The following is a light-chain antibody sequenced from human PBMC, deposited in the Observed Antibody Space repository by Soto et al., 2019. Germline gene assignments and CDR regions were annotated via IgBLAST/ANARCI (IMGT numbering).Light chain of an antibody. CDR3: QHYNSYSEA. Sequence: DIQMTQSPSTLSASVGDRVTITCRASQSIRSWLAWYQQKPGKAPNLLIYDASSLQSGVPSRFSGSGSGTEFTLTISSLQPDDFAVYYCQHYNSYSEAFGQGTKVDIK. CDR1: QSIRSW. CDR2: DAS. J-gene: IGKJ1*01. V-gene: IGKV1-5*01.